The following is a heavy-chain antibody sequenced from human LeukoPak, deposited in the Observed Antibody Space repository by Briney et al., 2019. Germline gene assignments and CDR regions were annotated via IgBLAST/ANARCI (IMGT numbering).Heavy chain of an antibody. CDR3: ARTGYCSSTSCYGTYGMDV. Sequence: GASVKVSCKASGYTFTNYIISWVRQAPGQGLEWMGWISAYNGNTNYAQKLQGRVTMTTDTSTATAYMELRSLRSDDTAVYYCARTGYCSSTSCYGTYGMDVWGQGTTVTVSS. CDR2: ISAYNGNT. V-gene: IGHV1-18*01. J-gene: IGHJ6*02. D-gene: IGHD2-2*01. CDR1: GYTFTNYI.